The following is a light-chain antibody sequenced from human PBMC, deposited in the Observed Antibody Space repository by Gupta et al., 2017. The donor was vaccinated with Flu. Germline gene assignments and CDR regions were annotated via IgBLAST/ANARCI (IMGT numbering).Light chain of an antibody. J-gene: IGKJ4*01. CDR1: QGVSVN. CDR3: QQHNHWPPA. V-gene: IGKV3-15*01. Sequence: PATLSVSPGESATLSCRTTQGVSVNLAWYQQKRGQAPRLLIYAASTRATGVPARCSGSGSGTQFTLTITSLQSEDVAVYYCQQHNHWPPAFGGGTKVEIK. CDR2: AAS.